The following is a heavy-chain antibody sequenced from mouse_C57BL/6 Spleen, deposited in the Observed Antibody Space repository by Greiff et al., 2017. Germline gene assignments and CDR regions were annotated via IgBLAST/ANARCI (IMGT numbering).Heavy chain of an antibody. V-gene: IGHV1-9*01. CDR1: GYTFTGYW. D-gene: IGHD1-1*01. Sequence: VQLQQSGAELMKPGASVKLSCKASGYTFTGYWIEWVKQRPGHGLEWIGEIFPGGGSTYYNETFKGQATFTADTSSNTAYMQLSSLTTEVSAMYYGERHYDSSLTGYFDVWGTGTTVTVSS. J-gene: IGHJ1*03. CDR2: IFPGGGST. CDR3: ERHYDSSLTGYFDV.